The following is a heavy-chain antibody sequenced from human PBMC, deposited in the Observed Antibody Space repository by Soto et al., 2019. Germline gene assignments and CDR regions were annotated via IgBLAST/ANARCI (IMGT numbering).Heavy chain of an antibody. Sequence: QVQLVQSGAEVKKPGASVKVSCKTSGYTFHIYGITWVRQAPGRGLEWMGWISTYSGKTDYAHNLQGRITMTTDTSTGTAYLELRSLRSDDTAVYYCARDVYSGSGDAFDIWGRGTLVTVSS. V-gene: IGHV1-18*01. CDR3: ARDVYSGSGDAFDI. J-gene: IGHJ3*02. CDR1: GYTFHIYG. D-gene: IGHD6-6*01. CDR2: ISTYSGKT.